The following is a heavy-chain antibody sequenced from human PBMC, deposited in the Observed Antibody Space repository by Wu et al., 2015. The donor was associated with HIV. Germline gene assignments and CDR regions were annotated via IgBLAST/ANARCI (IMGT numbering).Heavy chain of an antibody. CDR3: AARYPGSGSYYYYYYGMDV. CDR1: GLTLITSV. CDR2: IVVGSGNT. Sequence: QLVQSGAEVKKPGTSVKVSCKASGLTLITSVMQWVRQARGQRPEWIGWIVVGSGNTNYAQKFQERLRITRDMSTNTVYMELSSLRSEDTAVYYCAARYPGSGSYYYYYYGMDVWGQGTTVTVSS. V-gene: IGHV1-58*02. D-gene: IGHD3-10*01. J-gene: IGHJ6*02.